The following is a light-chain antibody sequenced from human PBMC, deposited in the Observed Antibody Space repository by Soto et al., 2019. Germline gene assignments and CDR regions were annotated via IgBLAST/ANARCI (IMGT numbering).Light chain of an antibody. CDR1: QSIRSY. CDR3: QQGYNTGT. V-gene: IGKV1-39*01. CDR2: SAS. J-gene: IGKJ2*01. Sequence: DIQMTQSPSSLAASVGDRVTITCRASQSIRSYLNWYQQKPGKAPKLLISSASSLQSDVPSRFSGSGSGTDFTLTISSLQREDFASYYCQQGYNTGTFGQGTKLEIK.